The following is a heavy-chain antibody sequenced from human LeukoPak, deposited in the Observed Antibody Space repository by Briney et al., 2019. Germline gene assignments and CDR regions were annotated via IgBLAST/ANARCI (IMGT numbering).Heavy chain of an antibody. CDR1: GGSISSYY. CDR3: ARGWEQVTYYAKTDYYYYMDV. Sequence: SETLSLTCSVSGGSISSYYWSWIRQPPGRGLEWIGCIYYSGRTSYNPSLKSRVTISVDTSKNQFSLRLSSVTAADTAVYYCARGWEQVTYYAKTDYYYYMDVWGKGTTVTVSS. CDR2: IYYSGRT. V-gene: IGHV4-59*01. D-gene: IGHD2/OR15-2a*01. J-gene: IGHJ6*03.